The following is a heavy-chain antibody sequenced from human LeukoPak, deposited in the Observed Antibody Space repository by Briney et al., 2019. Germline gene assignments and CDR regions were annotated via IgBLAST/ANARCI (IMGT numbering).Heavy chain of an antibody. V-gene: IGHV3-74*01. Sequence: GGSPRLSCAASGFTFSSYWMHWVRQAPGKGLVWVSRINSDGSSTSYADSVKGRFTISRDNAKNTLYLQMNSLRAEDTAVYYCARIRFLEWSPFDYWGQGTLVTVSS. CDR1: GFTFSSYW. CDR3: ARIRFLEWSPFDY. J-gene: IGHJ4*02. D-gene: IGHD3-3*01. CDR2: INSDGSST.